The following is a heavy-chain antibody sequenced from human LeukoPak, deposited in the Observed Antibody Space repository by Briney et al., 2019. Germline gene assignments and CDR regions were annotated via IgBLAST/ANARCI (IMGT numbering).Heavy chain of an antibody. J-gene: IGHJ4*02. D-gene: IGHD6-13*01. CDR3: VYSSSWYYFDY. Sequence: GGSLRLSSAASGFTFSSYAMTWVRQAPGKGLEWVSLLSASGDSTYYTDSVKGRFTISRDNSKNTLYLQVNSLRAEDTATYYCVYSSSWYYFDYWGQGTLVTVSS. CDR2: LSASGDST. CDR1: GFTFSSYA. V-gene: IGHV3-23*01.